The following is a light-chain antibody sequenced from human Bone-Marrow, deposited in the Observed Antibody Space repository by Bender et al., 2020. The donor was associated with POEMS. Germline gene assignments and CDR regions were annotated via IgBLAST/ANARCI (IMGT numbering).Light chain of an antibody. V-gene: IGLV2-14*02. CDR3: TSYARNNIFV. Sequence: QSALTQPASVSGSPGQSITISCTGSSSDVGNYDLVSWYQQHPGRPPKLMIYEVTSRPSGVSNRFSGSKSGNTASLTISGLQAEDEASYYCTSYARNNIFVFGGGTKLTVL. CDR1: SSDVGNYDL. CDR2: EVT. J-gene: IGLJ2*01.